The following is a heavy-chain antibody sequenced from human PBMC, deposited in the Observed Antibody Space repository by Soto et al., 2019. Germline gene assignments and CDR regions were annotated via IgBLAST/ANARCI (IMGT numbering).Heavy chain of an antibody. J-gene: IGHJ6*02. Sequence: GASVKVSCKASGGTFSSYAISWVRQAPGQGLEWMGGIIPIFGTANYAQKFQGRVTITADESTSTAYMELSSLRSEDTAVYYCARTDSSGYYYYYYGMDVWGQGTTVTSP. CDR2: IIPIFGTA. CDR3: ARTDSSGYYYYYYGMDV. D-gene: IGHD3-22*01. V-gene: IGHV1-69*13. CDR1: GGTFSSYA.